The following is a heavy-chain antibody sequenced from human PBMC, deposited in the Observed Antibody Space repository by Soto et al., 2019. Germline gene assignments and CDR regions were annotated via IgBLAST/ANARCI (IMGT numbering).Heavy chain of an antibody. CDR2: ISGSGGST. V-gene: IGHV3-23*01. J-gene: IGHJ4*02. CDR3: AKATTIFGVVSPFDY. CDR1: GFTFSSYA. Sequence: HPGGSLRLSCAASGFTFSSYAMSWVRQAPGKGLEWVSAISGSGGSTYYADSVKGRFTISRDNSKNTLYLQMNSLRAEDTAVYYCAKATTIFGVVSPFDYWGQGTLVTVSS. D-gene: IGHD3-3*01.